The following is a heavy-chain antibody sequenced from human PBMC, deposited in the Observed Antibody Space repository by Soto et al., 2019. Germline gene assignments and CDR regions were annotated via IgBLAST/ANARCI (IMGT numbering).Heavy chain of an antibody. V-gene: IGHV3-9*01. CDR2: ISGNSGNI. D-gene: IGHD1-1*01. CDR3: AKDIGNGRQLDH. CDR1: GFTFDDYA. Sequence: PGGSLRLSCAASGFTFDDYAMYWVRQTPGKGLEWVSGISGNSGNIGYADSVKGRFTISRDNAKNSLYLQMDSLRAEDSGLYYCAKDIGNGRQLDHWGHGTLVTVSS. J-gene: IGHJ4*01.